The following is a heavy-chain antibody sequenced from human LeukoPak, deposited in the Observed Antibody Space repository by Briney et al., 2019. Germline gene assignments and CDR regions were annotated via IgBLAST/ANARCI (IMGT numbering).Heavy chain of an antibody. V-gene: IGHV3-11*04. J-gene: IGHJ6*03. CDR1: GFTFSDYY. CDR3: ARDSAVSYHTYYYYYMDV. D-gene: IGHD1-26*01. CDR2: ISSSGSTI. Sequence: PGGSLRLSCAASGFTFSDYYMSWIRQAPGKGLEWVSYISSSGSTIYYADSVKGRFTISRDNSKNTLYLQMNSLRAEDTAVYYCARDSAVSYHTYYYYYMDVWGKGTTVTVSS.